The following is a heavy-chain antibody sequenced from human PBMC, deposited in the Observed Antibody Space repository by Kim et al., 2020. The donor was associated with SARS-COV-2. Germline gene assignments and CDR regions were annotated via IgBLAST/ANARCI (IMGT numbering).Heavy chain of an antibody. CDR1: GPTFSNYW. Sequence: GGSLRLSCVGSGPTFSNYWMNWVRQAPGKGLEWVANINQDGSEKYYVDSVKGRFTISRDNAKNSVYLQMNSLRAEDTAVYYCAGSDFDYWGQGTLVTVSS. J-gene: IGHJ4*02. CDR2: INQDGSEK. CDR3: AGSDFDY. V-gene: IGHV3-7*01.